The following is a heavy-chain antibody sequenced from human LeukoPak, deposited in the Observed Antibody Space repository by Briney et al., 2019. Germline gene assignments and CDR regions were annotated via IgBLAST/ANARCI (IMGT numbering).Heavy chain of an antibody. CDR2: IYSGGST. CDR3: ARDLLKHYDSSGNDY. J-gene: IGHJ4*02. CDR1: GFTVSSNY. V-gene: IGHV3-66*01. D-gene: IGHD3-22*01. Sequence: GGSLRLSCAASGFTVSSNYMSWVRQAPGKGLEWVSVIYSGGSTYYADSVKGRFTISRDNSKNTLYLQMNSLRAEDTAVYYCARDLLKHYDSSGNDYWGQGTLVTVSS.